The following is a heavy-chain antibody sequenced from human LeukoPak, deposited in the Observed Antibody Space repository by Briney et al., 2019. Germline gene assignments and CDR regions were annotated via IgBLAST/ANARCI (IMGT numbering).Heavy chain of an antibody. J-gene: IGHJ4*02. D-gene: IGHD3-10*01. CDR3: ARLSRIGVGELFTY. CDR2: IYYSGST. V-gene: IGHV4-59*01. CDR1: GGSISSYY. Sequence: PSETLSLTCTVSGGSISSYYWSWIRQPPGKGLEWIGYIYYSGSTNYNPSLKSRVTISVDTSKNQFSLKLSSVTAADSAVYYCARLSRIGVGELFTYWGQGTLVTVSS.